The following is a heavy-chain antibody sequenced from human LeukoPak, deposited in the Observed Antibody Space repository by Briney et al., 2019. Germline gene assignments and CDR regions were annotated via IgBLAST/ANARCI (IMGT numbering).Heavy chain of an antibody. CDR1: GFTFSSYS. J-gene: IGHJ4*02. CDR2: ISSSSSTI. Sequence: GGSLRLSCAASGFTFSSYSMNWVRQAPGKGLEWVSYISSSSSTIYYADSVTGRFTSSRDNAKNSLYLQMNSLRDEDTAVYYCARDLGGRDGYNAPFDYWGQGTLVSVSS. V-gene: IGHV3-48*02. D-gene: IGHD5-24*01. CDR3: ARDLGGRDGYNAPFDY.